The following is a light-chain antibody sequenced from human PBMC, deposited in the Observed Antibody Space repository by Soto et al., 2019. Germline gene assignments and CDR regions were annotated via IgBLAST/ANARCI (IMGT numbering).Light chain of an antibody. J-gene: IGLJ1*01. CDR2: DVT. V-gene: IGLV2-11*01. CDR3: SSYAGSYTWI. CDR1: SRDVAVYSY. Sequence: SLLTQPHSVSASPVQSGTVSCTGTSRDVAVYSYVSWFQQHPGKAPQLLIYDVTKRPSVLPDRFSGSKAGNTAALTTSGLQAEDEAEYFCSSYAGSYTWIFGSGTKVTVL.